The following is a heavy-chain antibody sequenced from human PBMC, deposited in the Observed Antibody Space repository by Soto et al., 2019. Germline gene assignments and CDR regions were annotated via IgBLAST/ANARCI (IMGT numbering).Heavy chain of an antibody. CDR1: GGSISSSSYY. J-gene: IGHJ6*03. V-gene: IGHV4-39*07. D-gene: IGHD6-19*01. CDR2: INHSGST. CDR3: ARGPGSGWYDYYYYYYYMDV. Sequence: SETLSLTCTVSGGSISSSSYYWSWIRQPPGKGLEWIGEINHSGSTNYNPSLKSRVTISVDTSKNQFSLKLSSVTAADTAVYYCARGPGSGWYDYYYYYYYMDVWGKGTTVTVSS.